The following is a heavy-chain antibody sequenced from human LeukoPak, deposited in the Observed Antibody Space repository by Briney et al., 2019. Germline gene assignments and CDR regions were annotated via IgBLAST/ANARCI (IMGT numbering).Heavy chain of an antibody. CDR3: ARHGSGWYAGDY. Sequence: GGSLRLSCAASGFTFSSYGMHWVRQAPGKGLEWVAVISYDGSNKYYADSVKGRFTISRDNSKNTLYLQMNSLRAEDTAVYYCARHGSGWYAGDYWGQETLVTVSS. D-gene: IGHD6-19*01. CDR2: ISYDGSNK. J-gene: IGHJ4*02. V-gene: IGHV3-30*03. CDR1: GFTFSSYG.